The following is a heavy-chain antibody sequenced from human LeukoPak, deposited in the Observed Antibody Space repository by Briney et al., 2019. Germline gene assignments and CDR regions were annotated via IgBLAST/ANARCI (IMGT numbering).Heavy chain of an antibody. Sequence: SATLSLTCTVSGGSIISGDYYWSWIRQPPGKGLEWIGYIYYSGSTYYNPSLKSRVTISVDTSKNQFSLKLSSVTAADTAVYYCARDLREDAFDIWGQGTMVTVSS. CDR3: ARDLREDAFDI. V-gene: IGHV4-30-4*08. CDR2: IYYSGST. J-gene: IGHJ3*02. D-gene: IGHD5-24*01. CDR1: GGSIISGDYY.